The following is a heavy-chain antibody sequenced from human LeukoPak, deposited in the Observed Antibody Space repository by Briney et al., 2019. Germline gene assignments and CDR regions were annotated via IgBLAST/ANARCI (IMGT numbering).Heavy chain of an antibody. J-gene: IGHJ6*04. CDR1: GFTFSSYA. Sequence: GGSLRLSCAASGFTFSSYAMHWVRQAPGRGLEWVAVISYDGSNKYYADSVKGRFTISRDNSKNTLYLQMNSLRAEDTAVYYCARTPVTVYGTDVWGKGTTVTVSS. CDR3: ARTPVTVYGTDV. V-gene: IGHV3-30*04. D-gene: IGHD4-17*01. CDR2: ISYDGSNK.